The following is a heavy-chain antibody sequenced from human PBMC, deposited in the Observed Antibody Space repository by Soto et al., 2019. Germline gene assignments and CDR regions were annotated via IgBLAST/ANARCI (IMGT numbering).Heavy chain of an antibody. CDR1: GGSFSGYY. CDR2: INHSGST. D-gene: IGHD2-2*01. CDR3: ARGGYVVPAAKYYFDY. Sequence: QVQLQQWGAGLLKPSETLSLTCAVYGGSFSGYYWSWIRQPPGKGLEWIGEINHSGSTNYNPSLKSRVTKSVDTSKNQFSLKLSSVTAADTAVYYCARGGYVVPAAKYYFDYWGQGTLVTVSS. V-gene: IGHV4-34*01. J-gene: IGHJ4*02.